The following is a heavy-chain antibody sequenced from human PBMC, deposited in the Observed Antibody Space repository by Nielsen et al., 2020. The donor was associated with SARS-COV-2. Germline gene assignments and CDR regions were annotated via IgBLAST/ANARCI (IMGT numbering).Heavy chain of an antibody. J-gene: IGHJ5*02. CDR3: ATGAAAGTQNWFDP. V-gene: IGHV1-24*01. D-gene: IGHD6-13*01. CDR1: GYTLTELS. CDR2: FDPEDGET. Sequence: ASVKVSCKVSGYTLTELSMHWLLQAPGKGLEWMGGFDPEDGETIYAQKFQGRVTMTEDTSTDTAYMELSSLRSEDTAVYYCATGAAAGTQNWFDPWGQGTLVTVSS.